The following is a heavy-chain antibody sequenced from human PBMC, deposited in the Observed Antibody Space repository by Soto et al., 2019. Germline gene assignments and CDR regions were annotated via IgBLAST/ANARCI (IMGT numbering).Heavy chain of an antibody. V-gene: IGHV4-59*01. CDR1: GGSISSYY. CDR3: ARDRTMVRGVPTGCFDP. Sequence: PSETLCLTCTVSGGSISSYYWSWIRQPPGKGLEWIGYIYYSGSTNYNPSLKSRVTISVDTSKNQFSLKLSSVTAADTAVYYCARDRTMVRGVPTGCFDPWGQGTLVTVSS. CDR2: IYYSGST. D-gene: IGHD3-10*01. J-gene: IGHJ5*02.